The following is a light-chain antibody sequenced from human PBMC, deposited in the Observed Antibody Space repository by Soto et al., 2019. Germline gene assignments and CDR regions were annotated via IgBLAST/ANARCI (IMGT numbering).Light chain of an antibody. J-gene: IGLJ1*01. Sequence: QSVLTQPPSASGSPGQSVTISCTGTSSDVGGCNFVSWYQQHPGKAPKLMIYEVSKRPSGVPDRFSGSKSGNTASLTVSGLQAEDEVDYYCSSCAGSNNPYVFGTGTKLTVL. V-gene: IGLV2-8*01. CDR2: EVS. CDR1: SSDVGGCNF. CDR3: SSCAGSNNPYV.